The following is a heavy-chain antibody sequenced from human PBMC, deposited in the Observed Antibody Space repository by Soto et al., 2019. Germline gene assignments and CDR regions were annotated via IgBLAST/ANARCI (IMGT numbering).Heavy chain of an antibody. V-gene: IGHV3-33*01. J-gene: IGHJ5*01. Sequence: PCGPLRVSCPAAGVTCCSYGMHWVRQAPGKGLEWVAVIWNDGSEKYHADSVKGRFTISRDNSKNTLYLEMNSLRAEDTAVYYCARHVYEFDNGDNNWFDSWGQGILVTVSS. CDR3: ARHVYEFDNGDNNWFDS. D-gene: IGHD2-21*02. CDR2: IWNDGSEK. CDR1: GVTCCSYG.